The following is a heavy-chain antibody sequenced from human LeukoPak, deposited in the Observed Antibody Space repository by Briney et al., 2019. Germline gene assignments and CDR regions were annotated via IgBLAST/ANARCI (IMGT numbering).Heavy chain of an antibody. CDR3: ARESYGSGSNAFDI. CDR2: IKQDGSEK. D-gene: IGHD3-10*01. Sequence: GGSLRLSCAASGFTFSSYWMSWVRQAPGKGLEWVANIKQDGSEKYYVDSVKGRFTISRDNAKNSLYLQMNSRRAGDTAVYYCARESYGSGSNAFDIWGQGTMVTVSS. V-gene: IGHV3-7*01. CDR1: GFTFSSYW. J-gene: IGHJ3*02.